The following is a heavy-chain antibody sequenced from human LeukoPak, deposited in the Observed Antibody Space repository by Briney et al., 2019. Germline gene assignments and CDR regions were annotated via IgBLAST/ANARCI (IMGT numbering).Heavy chain of an antibody. J-gene: IGHJ1*01. V-gene: IGHV1-18*01. CDR1: GGSFGRYA. D-gene: IGHD2-8*01. Sequence: ASVKVSCKAPGGSFGRYAVSWVRQAPGQGLEWMGWISPYNGNTNYAQKLQGRVTMTTDTSTSTAYMELRSLRSDDTAVYYCASCHCTNGVCYGECEYFQHWGQGTLVTVSS. CDR2: ISPYNGNT. CDR3: ASCHCTNGVCYGECEYFQH.